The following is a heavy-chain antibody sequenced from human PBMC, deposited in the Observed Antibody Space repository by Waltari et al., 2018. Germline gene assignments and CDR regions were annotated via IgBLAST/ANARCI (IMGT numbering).Heavy chain of an antibody. Sequence: QVQLVESGGGVVEPGRSLRLSCAASGFSFSSYVMHWVRQAPGKGLEWVAIISYDGSNQNYADPVKGRFTISRDNSKNTLYLQMNSLRAEDTAVYYCAMPPDYGDYVLDYWGQGTLVTVSS. CDR1: GFSFSSYV. CDR2: ISYDGSNQ. D-gene: IGHD4-17*01. V-gene: IGHV3-30-3*01. CDR3: AMPPDYGDYVLDY. J-gene: IGHJ4*02.